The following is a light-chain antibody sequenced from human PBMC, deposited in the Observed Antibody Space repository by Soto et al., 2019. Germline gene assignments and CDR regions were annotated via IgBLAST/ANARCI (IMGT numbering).Light chain of an antibody. CDR2: AAS. CDR1: QSISSY. V-gene: IGKV1-39*01. CDR3: QQSYSTPRT. Sequence: DIQMTQSPSSLSASVGDRVTITCRASQSISSYLNWYQQKPGKAPKLLIYAASSLQSGVPSRFSGSGSGTDFTLTISSLPPEDFATYYCQQSYSTPRTFGQGPKLEIK. J-gene: IGKJ2*02.